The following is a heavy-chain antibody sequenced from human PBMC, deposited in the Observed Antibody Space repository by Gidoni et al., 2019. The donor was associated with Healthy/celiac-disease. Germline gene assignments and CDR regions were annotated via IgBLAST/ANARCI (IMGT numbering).Heavy chain of an antibody. D-gene: IGHD6-6*01. Sequence: QVQLVQSGAEVKKPGASVKVSCKASGYTFTSYYMHWVRQAPGQGLEWMGIINPSGGSTSYAQKFQGRVTMTRDTSTSTVYMELSSLRSEDTAVYYCARVQPRIAARLRYGMDVWGQGTTVTVSS. CDR1: GYTFTSYY. J-gene: IGHJ6*02. CDR2: INPSGGST. CDR3: ARVQPRIAARLRYGMDV. V-gene: IGHV1-46*01.